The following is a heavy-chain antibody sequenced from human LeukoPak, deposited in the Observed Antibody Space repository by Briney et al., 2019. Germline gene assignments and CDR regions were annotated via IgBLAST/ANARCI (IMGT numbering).Heavy chain of an antibody. CDR3: AGYYYDSSRGFDL. Sequence: GSLRLSCAASGFKFDDYGMSWVRQAPGKGLEWVCDINWNGAWTGYADSVKGRFTISRDNAKNSLYLQMSSLRAEDTALYYCAGYYYDSSRGFDLWGQGTLVTVSA. CDR1: GFKFDDYG. CDR2: INWNGAWT. D-gene: IGHD3-22*01. J-gene: IGHJ5*02. V-gene: IGHV3-20*04.